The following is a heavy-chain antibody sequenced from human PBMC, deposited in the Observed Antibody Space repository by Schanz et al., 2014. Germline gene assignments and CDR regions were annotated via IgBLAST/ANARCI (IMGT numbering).Heavy chain of an antibody. D-gene: IGHD3-3*01. J-gene: IGHJ6*02. CDR2: IYSSGST. V-gene: IGHV3-53*01. CDR1: GFTVSNSY. Sequence: EVQLLESGGGLVQPGGSLRLSCAASGFTVSNSYIHWVRQAPGKGLEWVSTIYSSGSTYYADSVRGRFTISRDNAKNSLYLQINSLRVEDTAVYYCARFLARYQYYGVDVWGQGTTVIVSS. CDR3: ARFLARYQYYGVDV.